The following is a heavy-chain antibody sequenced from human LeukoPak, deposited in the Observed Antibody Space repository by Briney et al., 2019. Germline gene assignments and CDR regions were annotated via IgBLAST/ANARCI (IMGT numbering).Heavy chain of an antibody. CDR2: TYSGSDT. D-gene: IGHD6-13*01. CDR3: ARLGMIQAYSTEDY. Sequence: GGSLRLSCAASGFTFSSYGMHWVRQAPGKGLEWVSVTYSGSDTYYADSVKGRFTISRDNSKNTLYLQMNSLRAEDTAVYYCARLGMIQAYSTEDYWGQGTLVTVSS. J-gene: IGHJ4*02. V-gene: IGHV3-53*01. CDR1: GFTFSSYG.